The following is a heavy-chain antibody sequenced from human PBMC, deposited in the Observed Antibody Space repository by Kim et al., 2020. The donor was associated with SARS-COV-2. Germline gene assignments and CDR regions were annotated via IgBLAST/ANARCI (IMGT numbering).Heavy chain of an antibody. J-gene: IGHJ1*01. V-gene: IGHV3-15*01. CDR1: GFTFNNDG. D-gene: IGHD2-2*01. Sequence: GGTLRLSCAGAGFTFNNDGMSWIRKAPGQGLDWDGRILSNDIGESTDYTALESGRSNISSDATNNMVHLLMYSLTADATAVYYCTRIPSDGFSNRLGHWG. CDR3: TRIPSDGFSNRLGH. CDR2: ILSNDIGEST.